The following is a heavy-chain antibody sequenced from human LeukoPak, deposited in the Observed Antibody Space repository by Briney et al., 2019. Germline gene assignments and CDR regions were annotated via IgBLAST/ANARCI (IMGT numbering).Heavy chain of an antibody. Sequence: KTGGSLRLSCAASGFTFSSYSMNWVRQAPGKGLEWVSSISSSSSYIYYADSVKGRFTISRDNAKNSLYLQMNSLRAEDTAVYYCARDRGSWNYYYGMDVWGQGTTVTVSS. D-gene: IGHD6-13*01. CDR2: ISSSSSYI. V-gene: IGHV3-21*01. CDR1: GFTFSSYS. CDR3: ARDRGSWNYYYGMDV. J-gene: IGHJ6*02.